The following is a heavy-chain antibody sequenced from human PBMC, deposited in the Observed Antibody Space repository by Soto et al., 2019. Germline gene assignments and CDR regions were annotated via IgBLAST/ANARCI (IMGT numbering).Heavy chain of an antibody. J-gene: IGHJ6*03. V-gene: IGHV3-53*04. CDR3: ARLTTVTTFDYYMDV. D-gene: IGHD4-17*01. CDR1: GFTVSSNY. Sequence: PGGSLRLSCAASGFTVSSNYMSWVRQAPGKGLEWVSVIYSGGSTYYADSVKGRFTISRHSSKNTLYLQMNSLRAEDTAVYYCARLTTVTTFDYYMDVWGKGTTVTVSS. CDR2: IYSGGST.